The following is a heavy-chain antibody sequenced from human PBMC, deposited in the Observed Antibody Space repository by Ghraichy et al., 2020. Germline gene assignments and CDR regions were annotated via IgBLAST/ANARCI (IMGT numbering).Heavy chain of an antibody. Sequence: GDSLNISCAASGFTFSSYWMHWVRQAPGKGLVWVSRIKSDGSSTGYADSVKGRFTISRDNAKNTLYLQMNSLRAEDTAVYYCARGEMATVYWGQGTLVTVSS. CDR1: GFTFSSYW. CDR3: ARGEMATVY. D-gene: IGHD5-24*01. V-gene: IGHV3-74*01. CDR2: IKSDGSST. J-gene: IGHJ4*02.